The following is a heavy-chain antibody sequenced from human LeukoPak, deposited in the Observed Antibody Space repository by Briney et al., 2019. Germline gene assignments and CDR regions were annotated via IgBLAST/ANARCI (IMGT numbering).Heavy chain of an antibody. V-gene: IGHV4-34*01. CDR2: INHSGST. D-gene: IGHD5-12*01. Sequence: SETLSLTCAVYGGSFSGYYWSWIRQPQGRGRGWLGEINHSGSTNYNPSLKSRVTISVDTSKNQFSLKLSSVTAADTAVYYCARVSGYIYYYYGMDVWGQGTTVTVSS. J-gene: IGHJ6*02. CDR3: ARVSGYIYYYYGMDV. CDR1: GGSFSGYY.